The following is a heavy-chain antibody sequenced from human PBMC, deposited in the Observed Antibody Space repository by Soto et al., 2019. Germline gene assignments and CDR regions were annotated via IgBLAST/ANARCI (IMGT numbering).Heavy chain of an antibody. D-gene: IGHD1-26*01. V-gene: IGHV4-34*01. CDR2: INHSGST. J-gene: IGHJ4*02. Sequence: SETLSLTSAVFGGDFIGYYWNWIRPPPGKGLEWIGEINHSGSTNYNPSLKSRVTISVDTSKDQLSLKLTSVTAADTAVYYCARGGSYRPFFFDYWGQGTLVTVSS. CDR3: ARGGSYRPFFFDY. CDR1: GGDFIGYY.